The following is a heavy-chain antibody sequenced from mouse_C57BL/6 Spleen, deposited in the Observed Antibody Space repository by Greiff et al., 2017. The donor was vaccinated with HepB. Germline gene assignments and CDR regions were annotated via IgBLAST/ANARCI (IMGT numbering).Heavy chain of an antibody. CDR1: GYTFTDYE. Sequence: VQLQQSGAELARPGASVTLSCKASGYTFTDYEMHWVKQTPVHGLEWIGAIDPETGGTAYNQKFKGKAILTADKSSSTAYMELRSLTSEDSAVYYCTKGTAQVSDWFAYWGQGTLVTVSA. CDR3: TKGTAQVSDWFAY. CDR2: IDPETGGT. J-gene: IGHJ3*01. V-gene: IGHV1-15*01. D-gene: IGHD3-2*02.